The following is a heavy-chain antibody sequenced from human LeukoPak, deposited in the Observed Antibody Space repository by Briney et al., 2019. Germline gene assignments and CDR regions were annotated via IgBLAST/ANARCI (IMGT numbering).Heavy chain of an antibody. CDR1: GFTFSSYY. V-gene: IGHV3-53*01. J-gene: IGHJ5*02. CDR2: MYTDGSK. CDR3: AKDSRARISFGGVFDA. Sequence: PGGSLRLSCAASGFTFSSYYVSWVRQGPGKGLEWVAVMYTDGSKHYADSVMGVFTIARDNSKNTLYLQMHSPRAEDTDVYYCAKDSRARISFGGVFDAWGQGTLVTVS. D-gene: IGHD3-16*01.